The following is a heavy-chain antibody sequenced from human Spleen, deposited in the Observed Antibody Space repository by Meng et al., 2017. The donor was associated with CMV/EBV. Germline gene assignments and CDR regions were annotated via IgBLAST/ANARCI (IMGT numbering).Heavy chain of an antibody. V-gene: IGHV3-73*01. CDR3: TRLGSSWSLDY. CDR2: IRSKANSYAT. J-gene: IGHJ4*02. D-gene: IGHD6-13*01. Sequence: GESLKISCAASGFTFSGSAMHWVRQASGKGLEWVGRIRSKANSYATAYAASVKGRFTISRDDSKNTAYLQMNSLKTEDTAVYYCTRLGSSWSLDYWGQGTLVTVSS. CDR1: GFTFSGSA.